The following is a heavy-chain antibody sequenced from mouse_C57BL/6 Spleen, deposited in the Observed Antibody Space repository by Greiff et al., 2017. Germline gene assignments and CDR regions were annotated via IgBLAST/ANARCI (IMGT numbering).Heavy chain of an antibody. CDR3: ARGIYYDHDGNAMDY. Sequence: EVHLVESGGDLVKPGGSLKLSCAASGFTFSSYGMSWVRQTPDKRLEWVATISSGGSYTYYPDSVKGRFTISRDNAKNTLYLQMSSLKSEDTAMYYCARGIYYDHDGNAMDYWGQGTSVTVSS. CDR1: GFTFSSYG. CDR2: ISSGGSYT. V-gene: IGHV5-6*01. J-gene: IGHJ4*01. D-gene: IGHD2-4*01.